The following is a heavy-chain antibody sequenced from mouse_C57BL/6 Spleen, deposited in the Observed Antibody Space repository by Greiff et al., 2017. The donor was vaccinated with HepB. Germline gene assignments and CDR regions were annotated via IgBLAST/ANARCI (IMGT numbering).Heavy chain of an antibody. V-gene: IGHV1-82*01. CDR3: ARVTTVVSNWYFDV. J-gene: IGHJ1*03. D-gene: IGHD1-1*01. CDR1: GYAFSSSW. Sequence: VQLQQSGPELVKPGASVKISCKASGYAFSSSWMNWVKQRPGKGLEWIGRIYPGDGDTNYNGKFKGKATLTADKSSSTAYMQLSSLTSEDSAVYVCARVTTVVSNWYFDVWGTGTTVTVSS. CDR2: IYPGDGDT.